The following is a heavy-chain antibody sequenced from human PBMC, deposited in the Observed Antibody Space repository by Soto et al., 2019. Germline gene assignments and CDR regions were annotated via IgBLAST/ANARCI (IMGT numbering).Heavy chain of an antibody. D-gene: IGHD3-10*01. J-gene: IGHJ6*02. Sequence: GASVKVSCKASGYTFTGYYMHWVRQAPGQGLEWMGWINPNSGGTNYAQKFQGWVTMTRDTSISTAYMELSRLRSDDTAVYYCARGLWFGTTDYYYGMDVWGQGTTVTVSS. V-gene: IGHV1-2*04. CDR1: GYTFTGYY. CDR3: ARGLWFGTTDYYYGMDV. CDR2: INPNSGGT.